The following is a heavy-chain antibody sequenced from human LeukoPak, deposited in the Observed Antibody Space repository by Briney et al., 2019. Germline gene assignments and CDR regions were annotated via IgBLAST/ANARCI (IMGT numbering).Heavy chain of an antibody. CDR1: GDSITSYF. CDR3: ARRAGAYSHPYDY. J-gene: IGHJ4*02. V-gene: IGHV3-53*01. Sequence: ETLSLTCTVSGDSITSYFWGWIRQPPGKGLEWVSFIYSDNTHYSDSVKGRFTISRDNSKNTLYLQMNSLRAEDTAVYYCARRAGAYSHPYDYWGQGTLVTVSS. CDR2: IYSDNT. D-gene: IGHD4/OR15-4a*01.